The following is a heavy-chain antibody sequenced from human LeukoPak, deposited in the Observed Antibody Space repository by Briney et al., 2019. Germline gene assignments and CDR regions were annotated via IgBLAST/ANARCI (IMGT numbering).Heavy chain of an antibody. J-gene: IGHJ6*02. CDR1: GGSISSYY. D-gene: IGHD2-15*01. Sequence: SETLSLTCTVSGGSISSYYWSWIRQPPGKALEWIGYIYYSGSTNYNPSLKSRVTISVDTSKNQFSLKLSSVTAADTAVYYCAREAATRYYYYGMDVWGQGTTVTVSS. CDR3: AREAATRYYYYGMDV. CDR2: IYYSGST. V-gene: IGHV4-59*01.